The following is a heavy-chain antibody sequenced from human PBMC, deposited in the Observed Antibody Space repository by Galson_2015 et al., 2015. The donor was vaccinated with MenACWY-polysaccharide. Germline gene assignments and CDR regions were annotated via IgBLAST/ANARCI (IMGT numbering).Heavy chain of an antibody. Sequence: SLRLSCAASGFTFSSYGMHWVRQAPGKGLEWVAVIWSDGSNEYYADSVKGRFTVSRDNSKNTPYLQMNSLRTEDAAVYYCARDRTYTHYLDYWGQGTLVTVSS. D-gene: IGHD1-1*01. CDR2: IWSDGSNE. V-gene: IGHV3-33*01. J-gene: IGHJ4*02. CDR1: GFTFSSYG. CDR3: ARDRTYTHYLDY.